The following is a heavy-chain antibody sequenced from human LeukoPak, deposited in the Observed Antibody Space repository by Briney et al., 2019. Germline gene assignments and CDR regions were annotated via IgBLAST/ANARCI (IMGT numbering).Heavy chain of an antibody. CDR3: ARSLSGLDSGDR. J-gene: IGHJ5*02. Sequence: PSETLSLTCSVFGGSISTDHWNWICQPPGKGLEWIGTFYSDGSTSYNPSLKSRLTISVNTSRNQFSLKLTSVTSADTAVYYCARSLSGLDSGDRWGQGTLVTVSS. CDR1: GGSISTDH. V-gene: IGHV4-59*01. CDR2: FYSDGST. D-gene: IGHD5-12*01.